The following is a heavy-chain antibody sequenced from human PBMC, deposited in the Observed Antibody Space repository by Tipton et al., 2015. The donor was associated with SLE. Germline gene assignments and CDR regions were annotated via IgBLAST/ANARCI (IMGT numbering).Heavy chain of an antibody. CDR1: GGSISSSNYF. CDR2: IFYSYSGST. V-gene: IGHV4-39*07. CDR3: ASAIAAAGQGWFVP. J-gene: IGHJ5*02. D-gene: IGHD6-13*01. Sequence: LRLSCTVSGGSISSSNYFWGWIRQPPGKGLEWIGSIFYSYSGSTFYNPSLKSRVTVSVDTSKNQFSLKLNSVTAADTAVYYCASAIAAAGQGWFVPLGQGTLVTVSS.